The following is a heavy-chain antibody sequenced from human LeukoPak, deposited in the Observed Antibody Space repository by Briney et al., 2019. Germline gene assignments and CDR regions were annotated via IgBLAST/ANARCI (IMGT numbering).Heavy chain of an antibody. CDR2: IKSKTDGGTT. J-gene: IGHJ6*02. Sequence: GGSLRLSCAASGFTFSNAWMSWVRQAPGKGLEWVGCIKSKTDGGTTDYAAPVKGRFTISRDDSKNTLYLQMNSLKTEDTAVYYCTTHPPLGYCSGGSCWGGYYYYGMDVWGQGTTVTVSS. CDR1: GFTFSNAW. CDR3: TTHPPLGYCSGGSCWGGYYYYGMDV. V-gene: IGHV3-15*01. D-gene: IGHD2-15*01.